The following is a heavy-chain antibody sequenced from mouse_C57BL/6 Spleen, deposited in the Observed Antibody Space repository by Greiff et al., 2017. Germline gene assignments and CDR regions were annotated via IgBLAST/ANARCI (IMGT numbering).Heavy chain of an antibody. Sequence: VQLQQSGAELVKPGASVKISCKASGYAFSSYWMNWVKQRPGKGLEWIGQIYPGDGDTNYNGKFKGKATLTADKSSSTAYMQLSRLTSEDSAVYFCARRDSPYYFDYWGQGTTLTVSS. D-gene: IGHD3-3*01. CDR2: IYPGDGDT. V-gene: IGHV1-80*01. CDR3: ARRDSPYYFDY. J-gene: IGHJ2*01. CDR1: GYAFSSYW.